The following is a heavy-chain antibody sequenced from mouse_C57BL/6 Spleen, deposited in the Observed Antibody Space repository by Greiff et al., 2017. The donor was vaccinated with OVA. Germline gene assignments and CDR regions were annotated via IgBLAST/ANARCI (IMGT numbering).Heavy chain of an antibody. V-gene: IGHV1-64*01. Sequence: QVQLQQSGAELVKPGASVKLSCTASGFTFTSSWMHWVKQRPGQGLEWIGMIHPTSGSTNYNEKFKSKATLTVDKSSSTAYMQLSCLTSEDSAIYYCAREITTVVSDGDYWGQGTTLTVSS. CDR1: GFTFTSSW. D-gene: IGHD1-1*01. CDR3: AREITTVVSDGDY. J-gene: IGHJ2*01. CDR2: IHPTSGST.